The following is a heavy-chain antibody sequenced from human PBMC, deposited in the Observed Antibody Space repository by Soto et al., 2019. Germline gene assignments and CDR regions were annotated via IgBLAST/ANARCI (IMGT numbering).Heavy chain of an antibody. CDR1: GYTFTGYY. CDR2: INPNSGGT. CDR3: ARDYRLTGNWNDEGGWFDP. J-gene: IGHJ5*02. V-gene: IGHV1-2*04. Sequence: ASVKVSCKASGYTFTGYYMHCVRQAPGQGLEWMGWINPNSGGTNYAQKFQGWVTMTRDTSISTAYMELSRLRSDDTAVYYCARDYRLTGNWNDEGGWFDPWGQGTLVTVSS. D-gene: IGHD1-1*01.